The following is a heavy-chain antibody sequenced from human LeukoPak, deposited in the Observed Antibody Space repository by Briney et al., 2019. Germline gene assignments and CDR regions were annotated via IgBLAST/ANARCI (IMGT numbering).Heavy chain of an antibody. CDR3: ARDLYYYGSGSFGKYYYYGMDV. CDR2: ISGSSSYI. V-gene: IGHV3-21*01. D-gene: IGHD3-10*01. CDR1: GFTSSDSH. J-gene: IGHJ6*02. Sequence: PGGSLRLSCAASGFTSSDSHMNWVRQAPGKGLEWVSSISGSSSYIYYADSVKGRFTISRDNAKNSLYLQMNSLRAEDTAVYYCARDLYYYGSGSFGKYYYYGMDVWGQGTTVTVSS.